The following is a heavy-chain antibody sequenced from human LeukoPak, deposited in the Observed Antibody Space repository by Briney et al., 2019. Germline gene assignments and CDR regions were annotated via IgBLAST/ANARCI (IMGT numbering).Heavy chain of an antibody. V-gene: IGHV3-64D*09. CDR3: ARGGTFGVDISDY. CDR2: INSDGGST. CDR1: GFAFSAYD. J-gene: IGHJ4*02. Sequence: GGSLRLSCSASGFAFSAYDMHWVRQAPGKGLEYLSGINSDGGSTYYADSVKGRFTISRDNARNTLYLQMSSLRAEDTAIYYCARGGTFGVDISDYWGQGTLVTVSS. D-gene: IGHD3-3*01.